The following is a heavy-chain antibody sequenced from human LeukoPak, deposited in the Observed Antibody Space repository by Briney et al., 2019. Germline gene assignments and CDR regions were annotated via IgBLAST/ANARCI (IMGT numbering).Heavy chain of an antibody. CDR2: IYHSGST. CDR1: GGSISSSSCY. V-gene: IGHV4-39*07. CDR3: ARDRHMITFGGVIVPDY. Sequence: SETLSLTCTVSGGSISSSSCYWGWIRQPPGKGLEWIGSIYHSGSTYYNPSLKSRVTISVDTSKNQFSLKLSSVTAADTAVYYCARDRHMITFGGVIVPDYWGQGTLVTVSS. D-gene: IGHD3-16*02. J-gene: IGHJ4*02.